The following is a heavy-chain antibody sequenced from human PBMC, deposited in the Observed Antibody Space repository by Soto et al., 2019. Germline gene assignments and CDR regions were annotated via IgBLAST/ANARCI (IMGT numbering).Heavy chain of an antibody. V-gene: IGHV4-34*01. CDR1: GGSFSGYY. D-gene: IGHD3-3*01. Sequence: SETLSLTCAVYGGSFSGYYWSWIRQPPGKGLEWIGEINHSGSTNYNPSLKSRVTISVDTSKNQFSLKLSSVTAADTAVYYCARGDYDFWSGPSDYWGQGTLVPSPQ. J-gene: IGHJ4*02. CDR3: ARGDYDFWSGPSDY. CDR2: INHSGST.